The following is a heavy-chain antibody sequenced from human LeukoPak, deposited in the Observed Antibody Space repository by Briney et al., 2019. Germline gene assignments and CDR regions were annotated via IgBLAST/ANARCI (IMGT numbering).Heavy chain of an antibody. J-gene: IGHJ4*02. Sequence: GGSLRLSCAASGFTFSDYWMSWVRQAPGKGLEWVANIKQDGSVKQYVDSVKGRFTISRDNAKNSVYLQMNSLRAEDTAIYYCSSGDEFDYWAREPWSPSPQ. D-gene: IGHD7-27*01. CDR1: GFTFSDYW. V-gene: IGHV3-7*01. CDR3: SSGDEFDY. CDR2: IKQDGSVK.